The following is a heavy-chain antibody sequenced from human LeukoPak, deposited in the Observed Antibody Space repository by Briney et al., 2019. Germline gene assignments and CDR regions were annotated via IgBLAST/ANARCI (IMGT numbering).Heavy chain of an antibody. D-gene: IGHD4-23*01. CDR2: IIPHNGNT. CDR1: GYSFPNYD. J-gene: IGHJ3*02. Sequence: ASVKVSCKASGYSFPNYDISWVRQAPGQGLEWMGWIIPHNGNTNFAQRLQDRVTMTTDTSSNTGYMELRSLRSDDTAIYYCAIRWLGYDAFDIWGQGTMVTVSS. V-gene: IGHV1-18*01. CDR3: AIRWLGYDAFDI.